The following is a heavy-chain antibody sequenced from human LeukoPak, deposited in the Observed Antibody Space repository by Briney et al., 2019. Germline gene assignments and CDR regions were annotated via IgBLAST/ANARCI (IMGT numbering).Heavy chain of an antibody. V-gene: IGHV3-11*01. CDR2: ISSSGSSR. J-gene: IGHJ6*02. CDR1: GFTVGYNY. Sequence: GGSLRLSCAASGFTVGYNYMTWVRQAPGKGLEWVSYISSSGSSRYYADSVKGRFTISRDNAKNSLYLQMNSLRAEDTAVYYCARDRYSYGSLPYGMDVWGQGTTVTVSS. D-gene: IGHD5-18*01. CDR3: ARDRYSYGSLPYGMDV.